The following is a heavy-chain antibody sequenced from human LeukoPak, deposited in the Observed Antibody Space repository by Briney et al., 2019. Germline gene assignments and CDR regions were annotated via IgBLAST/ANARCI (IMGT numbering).Heavy chain of an antibody. J-gene: IGHJ4*02. CDR3: ARGYCSSTSCYGWPPTFDY. CDR2: INHSGST. CDR1: GGSFSGYY. Sequence: SETLSHTCAVYGGSFSGYYWSWIRQPPGKGLEWIGEINHSGSTNYNPSLKSRVTISVDTSKNQFSLKLSSVTAADTAVYYCARGYCSSTSCYGWPPTFDYWGQGTLVTVSS. D-gene: IGHD2-2*01. V-gene: IGHV4-34*01.